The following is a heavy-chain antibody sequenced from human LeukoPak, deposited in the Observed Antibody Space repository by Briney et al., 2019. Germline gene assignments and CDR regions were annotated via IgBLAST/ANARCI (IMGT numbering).Heavy chain of an antibody. CDR3: ARGGDGYNFNYYYMDV. D-gene: IGHD5-24*01. V-gene: IGHV4-39*07. J-gene: IGHJ6*03. Sequence: PSETLSLTCTVSGGSISSGSYYWGWIRQPPGKGLEWIGSIYYSGSTYYNPSLRSRVTISIDTSRSQFSLKLSSVTAADTAVYYCARGGDGYNFNYYYMDVWGKGTTVTVSS. CDR2: IYYSGST. CDR1: GGSISSGSYY.